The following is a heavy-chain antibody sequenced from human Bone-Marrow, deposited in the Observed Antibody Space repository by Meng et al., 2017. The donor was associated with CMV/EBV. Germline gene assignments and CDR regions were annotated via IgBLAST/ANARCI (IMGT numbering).Heavy chain of an antibody. D-gene: IGHD3-16*01. CDR1: GYTFTSYY. V-gene: IGHV1-2*02. CDR3: ARVGARGGFEN. CDR2: INPSGGGT. J-gene: IGHJ3*02. Sequence: ASVKVSCKASGYTFTSYYMHWVRQAPGQGLEWMGIINPSGGGTNYAQKFQGRVTMTRDTSISTAYMELSRLRSDDTAVYYCARVGARGGFENWGQGTMVTVSS.